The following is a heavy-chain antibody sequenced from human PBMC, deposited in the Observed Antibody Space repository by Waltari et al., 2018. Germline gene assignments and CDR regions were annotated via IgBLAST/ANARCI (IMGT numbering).Heavy chain of an antibody. CDR2: ISGSGGST. J-gene: IGHJ3*02. CDR1: GLTFGSSA. Sequence: EVQLVESGGGLVQPGGYLRLSCAASGLTFGSSAMSWVRQAPGKGLEWVSVISGSGGSTYYADSVRGRFTISRDNSKNTLYLQMNSLRAEDTAVYYCAKRVEAFDIWGQGTMVTVSS. V-gene: IGHV3-23*04. CDR3: AKRVEAFDI.